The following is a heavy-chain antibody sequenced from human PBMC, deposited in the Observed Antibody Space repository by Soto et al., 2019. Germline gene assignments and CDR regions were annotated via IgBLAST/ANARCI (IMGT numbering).Heavy chain of an antibody. V-gene: IGHV4-31*03. CDR2: IYYSGST. CDR3: ARDGPRYYYGMDV. CDR1: GGSISSGGYY. Sequence: QVQLQESGPGLVKPSQTLSLTCTVSGGSISSGGYYWSWIRQHPGKGLEWIGYIYYSGSTYYNPSLKSRVTISVDTSKNQFSLKLSAVTAADTAVYYCARDGPRYYYGMDVWGQGTTVTVSS. J-gene: IGHJ6*02.